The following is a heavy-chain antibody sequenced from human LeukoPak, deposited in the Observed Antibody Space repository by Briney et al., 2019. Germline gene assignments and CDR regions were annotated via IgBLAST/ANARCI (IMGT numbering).Heavy chain of an antibody. CDR1: GYTLTELS. D-gene: IGHD6-6*01. V-gene: IGHV1-24*01. J-gene: IGHJ4*02. Sequence: GASVKVSCEVSGYTLTELSMHWVRQAPGKGLEWMGGLDPEDGETIYAQKFQGRVTMTEDTSTDTAYMELSSLRSEDTAVYYCATDLATARGEPFDYWGQGTLVTVSS. CDR3: ATDLATARGEPFDY. CDR2: LDPEDGET.